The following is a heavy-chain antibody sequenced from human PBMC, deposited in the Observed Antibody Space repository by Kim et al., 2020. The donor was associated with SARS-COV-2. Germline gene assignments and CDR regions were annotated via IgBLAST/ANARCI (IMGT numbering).Heavy chain of an antibody. CDR2: ISDKGANYAT. CDR3: TDTKVTSATADP. J-gene: IGHJ5*02. D-gene: IGHD2-21*02. Sequence: GGSLRLSCAASGFTFSASNIHWVRQASGKGLAWVGRISDKGANYATAYSASVKGRFTISSYDSKNTAYLQMNSVKTTDTDVYYCTDTKVTSATADPWGQ. CDR1: GFTFSASN. V-gene: IGHV3-73*01.